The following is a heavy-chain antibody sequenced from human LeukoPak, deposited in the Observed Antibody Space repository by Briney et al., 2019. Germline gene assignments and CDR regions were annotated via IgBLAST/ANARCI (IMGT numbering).Heavy chain of an antibody. CDR1: GFTVSTNF. Sequence: GGSLRLSCAASGFTVSTNFMSWVRQAPGKGLEWVSFIYSGGDTCYADSVKGRSTISRDNSKNTQYLRMNSLRAEDTAMYYCARDSLSYGSGFYYPRYFDSWGQGTLVTVSS. CDR3: ARDSLSYGSGFYYPRYFDS. V-gene: IGHV3-53*01. CDR2: IYSGGDT. D-gene: IGHD3-10*01. J-gene: IGHJ4*02.